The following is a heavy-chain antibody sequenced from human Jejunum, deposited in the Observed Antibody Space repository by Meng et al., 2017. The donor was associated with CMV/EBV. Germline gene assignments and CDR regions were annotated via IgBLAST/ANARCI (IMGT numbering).Heavy chain of an antibody. Sequence: FSFSAYAMHWVRQTPGKGLEWVAVISYDGSNTYYADSVRGRFTISRDNSKNTLYLQMNSLRAEDTAVYYCAKYDIVVVPASRPDYWGQGTLVTVSS. CDR2: ISYDGSNT. D-gene: IGHD2-2*01. CDR1: FSFSAYA. J-gene: IGHJ4*02. V-gene: IGHV3-30-3*02. CDR3: AKYDIVVVPASRPDY.